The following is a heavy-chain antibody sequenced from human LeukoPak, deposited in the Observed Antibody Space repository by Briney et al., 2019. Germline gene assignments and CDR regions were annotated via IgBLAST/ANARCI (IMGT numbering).Heavy chain of an antibody. CDR2: INHSGST. V-gene: IGHV4-34*01. Sequence: SETLSLTCAVYGGSFSGYYWSWIRQPPGKGLEWIGEINHSGSTDYNPSLKSRVAISVDTSKNQFSLKLSSVTAADTAVYYCATYYGSGSDSYYYYMDVWGSGTTVTVSS. D-gene: IGHD3-10*01. CDR3: ATYYGSGSDSYYYYMDV. J-gene: IGHJ6*03. CDR1: GGSFSGYY.